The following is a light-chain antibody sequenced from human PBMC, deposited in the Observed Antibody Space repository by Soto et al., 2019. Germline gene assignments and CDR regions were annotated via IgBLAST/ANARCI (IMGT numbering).Light chain of an antibody. CDR1: QSLLHSNGYNY. CDR3: MQALQAPRT. Sequence: DIVMTKSPLSQPVTPGEPASISCRTSQSLLHSNGYNYLDWYLQKPGQSPQVLIYLGSNRASGVPDRFSGSGSGTDFTLKISRVEAEDVGVYYCMQALQAPRTFGQGTKV. J-gene: IGKJ1*01. CDR2: LGS. V-gene: IGKV2-28*01.